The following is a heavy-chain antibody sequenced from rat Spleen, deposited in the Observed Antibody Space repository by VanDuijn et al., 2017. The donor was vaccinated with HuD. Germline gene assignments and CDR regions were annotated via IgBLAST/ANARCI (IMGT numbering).Heavy chain of an antibody. J-gene: IGHJ2*01. CDR3: TTQWELYH. CDR2: ISTGGGNT. CDR1: GFTFSDYY. Sequence: EVQLVESGGGLVQPGGSLKFSCAASGFTFSDYYMAWVRQAPAQGLEWVASISTGGGNTYYRDSVKGRVTISRDNAKSTLYLQMDSLRSEDTATYYCTTQWELYHWGQGVMVTVSS. D-gene: IGHD5-1*01. V-gene: IGHV5-25*01.